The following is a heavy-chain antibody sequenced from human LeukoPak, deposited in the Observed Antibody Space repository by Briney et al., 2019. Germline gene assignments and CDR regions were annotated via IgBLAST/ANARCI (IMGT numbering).Heavy chain of an antibody. J-gene: IGHJ4*02. D-gene: IGHD3-22*01. Sequence: GGSLRLSCAASGFTFSSYEMNWVRQAPGKGLEWVSYISSSGSTIYYADSVKGRFTISRDNAKNSLYLQMNSLRAEDTAVYYCARDIQYYYDSSGYCDYWGQGTLVTVSS. CDR1: GFTFSSYE. V-gene: IGHV3-48*03. CDR3: ARDIQYYYDSSGYCDY. CDR2: ISSSGSTI.